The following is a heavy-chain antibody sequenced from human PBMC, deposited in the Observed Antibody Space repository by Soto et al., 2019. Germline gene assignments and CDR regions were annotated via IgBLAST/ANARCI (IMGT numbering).Heavy chain of an antibody. V-gene: IGHV1-24*01. Sequence: VKVSCKVSGYTLTELSMHWVRQAPGKGLEWMGGFDPEDGETIYAQKFQGRVTMTEDTSTDTAYMELSSLRSEDTAVYYCATTAEGDGYPYTFDYWGQGTLVTVSS. D-gene: IGHD5-12*01. CDR3: ATTAEGDGYPYTFDY. J-gene: IGHJ4*02. CDR2: FDPEDGET. CDR1: GYTLTELS.